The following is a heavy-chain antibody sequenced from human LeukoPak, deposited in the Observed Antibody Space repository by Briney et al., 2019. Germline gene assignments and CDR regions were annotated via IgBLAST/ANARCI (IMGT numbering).Heavy chain of an antibody. J-gene: IGHJ3*02. CDR3: ARELREHGVFDI. CDR1: GFTFFSYT. Sequence: GGSLRLSCAASGFTFFSYTMNWVRQAPGKGLEWVSSISSSSSYIYYADSVKGRFTISRDNAKNSLYLQMNSLRAEDTAVYYCARELREHGVFDIWGQGTMVTVSS. D-gene: IGHD1-26*01. CDR2: ISSSSSYI. V-gene: IGHV3-21*04.